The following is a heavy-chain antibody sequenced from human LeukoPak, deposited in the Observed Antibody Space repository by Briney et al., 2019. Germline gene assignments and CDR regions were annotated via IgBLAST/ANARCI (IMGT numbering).Heavy chain of an antibody. V-gene: IGHV4-59*01. D-gene: IGHD1-20*01. CDR2: IYYSGST. Sequence: SETRSLTCTVSGGSISSYYWSWIRQPPGKGLEWIGYIYYSGSTNYNPSLKSRVTISVDTSKNQFSLKLSSVTAADTAVYYCARCHSLYNWNDGWFDPWGQGTLVTVSS. CDR1: GGSISSYY. J-gene: IGHJ5*02. CDR3: ARCHSLYNWNDGWFDP.